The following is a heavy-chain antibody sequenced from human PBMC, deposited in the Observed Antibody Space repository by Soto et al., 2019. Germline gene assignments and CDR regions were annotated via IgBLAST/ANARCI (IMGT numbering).Heavy chain of an antibody. CDR2: IIPIFGTA. D-gene: IGHD6-13*01. CDR3: ARVRRAAAAGTIDY. V-gene: IGHV1-69*13. Sequence: GASVKVSCKASGGTFSSYAISWVRQAPGQGLEWMGGIIPIFGTANYAQKFQGRVTITADESTSTAYMELSSLRSEDTAMYYCARVRRAAAAGTIDYWGQGTLVTVSS. J-gene: IGHJ4*02. CDR1: GGTFSSYA.